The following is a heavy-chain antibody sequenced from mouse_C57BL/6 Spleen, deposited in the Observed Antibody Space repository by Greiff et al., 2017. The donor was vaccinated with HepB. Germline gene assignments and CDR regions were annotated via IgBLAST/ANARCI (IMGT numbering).Heavy chain of an antibody. D-gene: IGHD3-2*02. CDR3: ARDRSGYGFAY. CDR2: ISDGGSYT. V-gene: IGHV5-4*01. Sequence: EVQLVESGGGLVKPGGSLKLSCAASGFTFSSYAMSWVRQTPEKRLEWVATISDGGSYTYYPDNVKGRFTISRDNAKNNLYLQMSHLKSEDTAMYYCARDRSGYGFAYWGQGTLVTVSA. J-gene: IGHJ3*01. CDR1: GFTFSSYA.